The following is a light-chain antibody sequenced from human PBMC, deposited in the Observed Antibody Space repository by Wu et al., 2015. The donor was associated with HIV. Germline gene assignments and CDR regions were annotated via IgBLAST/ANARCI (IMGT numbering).Light chain of an antibody. CDR3: QQYYDWPPVT. J-gene: IGKJ4*01. Sequence: EIVLTQSPATLSLSPGERATLSCRASQSVSSKFAWYQQKPGQAPRLLIYDASTRATGIPARFSGSGSGTEFTLTINNVQSEDFAVYFCQQYYDWPPVTFGGGTKVEIK. V-gene: IGKV3-15*01. CDR2: DAS. CDR1: QSVSSK.